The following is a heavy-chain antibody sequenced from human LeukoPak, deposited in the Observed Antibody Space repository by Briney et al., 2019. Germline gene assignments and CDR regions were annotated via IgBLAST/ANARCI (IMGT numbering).Heavy chain of an antibody. D-gene: IGHD1-20*01. CDR3: AKDNCDYYFDY. J-gene: IGHJ4*02. Sequence: GGSLRLSCAASGFTFSSYGMHWVRQAPGKGLEWVAVIWYDGSNKYYADSVKGRFTISRDNSKNTLYLQMNSLRAEDTAVYYCAKDNCDYYFDYWGQGTLVTVSS. V-gene: IGHV3-33*06. CDR2: IWYDGSNK. CDR1: GFTFSSYG.